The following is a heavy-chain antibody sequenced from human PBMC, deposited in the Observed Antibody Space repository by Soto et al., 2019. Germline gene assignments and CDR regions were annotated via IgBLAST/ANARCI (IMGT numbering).Heavy chain of an antibody. D-gene: IGHD5-18*01. V-gene: IGHV1-69*01. CDR3: XXGGHNDGYNFYHGMDV. J-gene: IGHJ6*02. CDR2: VIPLFDTA. Sequence: QVQVVQSGAEVKKPGSSVKVSCKVSGGIFTNNAISWVRQAPGQGLEWLGGVIPLFDTAYYAQIFRGSHRISADGATATAYMELSGLTSADTAVXXXXXGGHNDGYNFYHGMDVWGQGTTVTVS. CDR1: GGIFTNNA.